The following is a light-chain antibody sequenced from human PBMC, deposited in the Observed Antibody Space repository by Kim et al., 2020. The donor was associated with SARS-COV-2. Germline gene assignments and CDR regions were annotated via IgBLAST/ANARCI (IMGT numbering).Light chain of an antibody. CDR3: DSYTRSTMYV. Sequence: QSALTQSSSVSGSPGQSITISCTGTSSDVGAYNYVSWYQQHPGKAPKLIIFDVNNRPSGVSNRFSGSKSGNTASLTISGLQAEDEADYYCDSYTRSTMYVFGTGTKVTVL. CDR2: DVN. CDR1: SSDVGAYNY. V-gene: IGLV2-14*03. J-gene: IGLJ1*01.